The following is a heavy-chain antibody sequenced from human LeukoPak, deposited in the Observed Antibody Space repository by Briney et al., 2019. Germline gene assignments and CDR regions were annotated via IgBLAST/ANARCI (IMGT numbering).Heavy chain of an antibody. CDR3: ARGTTLIRGGDY. V-gene: IGHV4-30-4*08. J-gene: IGHJ4*02. CDR1: GGSISSGDYY. CDR2: IYYSGST. D-gene: IGHD3-10*01. Sequence: KTSQTLSLTXTVSGGSISSGDYYWNWIRQPPGKGLEWIGYIYYSGSTYYNPSLKSRVTISVDTSKNQFSLKLSSVTAADTAVYYCARGTTLIRGGDYWGQGTLVTVSS.